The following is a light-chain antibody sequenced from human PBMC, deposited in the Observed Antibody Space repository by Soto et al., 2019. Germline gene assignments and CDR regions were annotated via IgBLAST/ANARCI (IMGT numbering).Light chain of an antibody. V-gene: IGLV2-8*01. CDR1: SSDVGGYNY. Sequence: QSALTQPPSASGSPGQSVTISCTGTSSDVGGYNYVSWYQQHPGKAPKLMIYEVSKRPSGVPDRFSGSKSGTTASLTVSGIQAEDEADYYCSSYAGSNPIFGGGTKLTVL. CDR2: EVS. CDR3: SSYAGSNPI. J-gene: IGLJ2*01.